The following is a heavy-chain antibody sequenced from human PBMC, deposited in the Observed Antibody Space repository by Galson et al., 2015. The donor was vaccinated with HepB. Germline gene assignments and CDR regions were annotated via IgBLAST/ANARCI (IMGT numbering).Heavy chain of an antibody. CDR1: GFTFSSYA. CDR3: AKPLLSSWFFDL. CDR2: ISGSGGST. D-gene: IGHD6-6*01. J-gene: IGHJ2*01. V-gene: IGHV3-23*01. Sequence: LRLSCAASGFTFSSYAMSWVRQAPGKGLEWVSAISGSGGSTYYADSVKGRFTISRDNSKDTLFLQMNTLRADDTAVYYCAKPLLSSWFFDLWGRGTLVTVSS.